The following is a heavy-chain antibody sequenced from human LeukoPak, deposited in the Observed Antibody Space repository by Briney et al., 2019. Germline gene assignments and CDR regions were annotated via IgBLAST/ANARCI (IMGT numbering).Heavy chain of an antibody. D-gene: IGHD3-3*01. CDR2: IKQDGSEK. CDR1: GFTFSRYW. V-gene: IGHV3-7*01. Sequence: GGSLRLSCAASGFTFSRYWMSWVRQAPGKGLEWVANIKQDGSEKYYVDSVKGRFTISRDNAKNSLYLQMNSLRAEDTAVYYCAKHSQGYDFWSGYYSYWGQGTLVTVSS. CDR3: AKHSQGYDFWSGYYSY. J-gene: IGHJ4*02.